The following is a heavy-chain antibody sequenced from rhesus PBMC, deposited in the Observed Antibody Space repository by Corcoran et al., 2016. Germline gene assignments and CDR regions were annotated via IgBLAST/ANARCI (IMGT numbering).Heavy chain of an antibody. CDR1: GFTCDDYA. CDR3: SRAPGTADDY. CDR2: ISWESGST. V-gene: IGHV3-134*01. Sequence: DVQLVESGGALAQPGGSLRLSCAASGFTCDDYAMRWVRAAPGKGLEWVSRISWESGSTYYADSGKGRFTISRDNAKNTLYLQMDRLRAEDTALYYCSRAPGTADDYWGQGVLVTVSS. D-gene: IGHD5-42*01. J-gene: IGHJ4*01.